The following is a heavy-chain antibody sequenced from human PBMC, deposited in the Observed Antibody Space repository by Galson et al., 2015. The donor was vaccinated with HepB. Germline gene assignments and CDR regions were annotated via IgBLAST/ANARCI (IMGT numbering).Heavy chain of an antibody. J-gene: IGHJ4*02. CDR3: AKGLYSSGWGYHFDY. CDR2: ISWNSGSI. V-gene: IGHV3-9*01. D-gene: IGHD6-19*01. CDR1: GFSLDDYA. Sequence: SLRLSCAASGFSLDDYAMHWVRQAPGKGLEWVSDISWNSGSINYADSVKGRFTISRDNAKNSLYLQMNSLRVEDTAFYYCAKGLYSSGWGYHFDYWGQGTLVTVSS.